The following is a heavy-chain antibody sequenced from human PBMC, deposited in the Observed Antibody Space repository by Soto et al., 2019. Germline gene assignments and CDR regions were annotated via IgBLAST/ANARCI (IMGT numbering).Heavy chain of an antibody. CDR2: ITDSGGDT. J-gene: IGHJ4*02. D-gene: IGHD2-2*01. CDR3: VKGSASSRPYYFDY. V-gene: IGHV3-23*01. CDR1: GFIFSSYG. Sequence: GGSLRLSCAASGFIFSSYGMSWVRQAPGKGLEWFSAITDSGGDTYHADSVKGRFTISRDNTKDTLYLQMNSLRAEDTAVYYCVKGSASSRPYYFDYWGQGTLVTVSS.